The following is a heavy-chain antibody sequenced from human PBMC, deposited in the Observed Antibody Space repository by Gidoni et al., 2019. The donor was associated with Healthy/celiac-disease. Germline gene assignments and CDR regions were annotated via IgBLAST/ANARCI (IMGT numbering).Heavy chain of an antibody. CDR2: INHSGST. D-gene: IGHD2-21*01. CDR1: GGSFSGYY. J-gene: IGHJ6*02. Sequence: QVQLQQWGAGLLKPSETLSLTCAVYGGSFSGYYWSWIRQPPGKGLEWIGEINHSGSTNYNPSLKSRVTISVDTSKNQFSLKLSSVTAADTAVYYCAREKRRGGAQIYYYYGMDVWGQGTTVTVSS. CDR3: AREKRRGGAQIYYYYGMDV. V-gene: IGHV4-34*01.